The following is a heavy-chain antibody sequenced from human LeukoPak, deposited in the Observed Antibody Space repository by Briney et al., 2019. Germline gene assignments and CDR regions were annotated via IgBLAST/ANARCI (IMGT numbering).Heavy chain of an antibody. J-gene: IGHJ5*02. CDR2: INHSGST. CDR1: GGSFSGYY. Sequence: PSETLSPTCAVYGGSFSGYYWSWIRQPPGKGLEWIGEINHSGSTNYNPSLKSRVTISVDTSKNQFSLKLSSVTAADTAVYYCARFRKYYDFWSGHYNWFDPWGQGTLVTVSS. D-gene: IGHD3-3*01. V-gene: IGHV4-34*01. CDR3: ARFRKYYDFWSGHYNWFDP.